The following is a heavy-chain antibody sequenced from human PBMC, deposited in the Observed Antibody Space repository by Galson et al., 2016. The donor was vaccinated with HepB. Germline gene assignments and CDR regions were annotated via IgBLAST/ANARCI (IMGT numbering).Heavy chain of an antibody. CDR1: GFTFSNYG. CDR3: ARRHEYCPPVGCSVDY. Sequence: SLRLSCAASGFTFSNYGMHWVRQPPGKGLEWVAADSMDGRRKFYADSVNGRFTISRDNSNSMLFLQMSSLRADDTAVYYCARRHEYCPPVGCSVDYWGQGTLVSVSS. V-gene: IGHV3-30*03. D-gene: IGHD2/OR15-2a*01. J-gene: IGHJ4*02. CDR2: DSMDGRRK.